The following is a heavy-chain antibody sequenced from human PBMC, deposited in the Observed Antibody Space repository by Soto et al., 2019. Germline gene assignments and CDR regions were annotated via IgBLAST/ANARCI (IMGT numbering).Heavy chain of an antibody. CDR1: GYTFTSYA. Sequence: ASVKVSCKASGYTFTSYAMHWVRQAPGQRLEWMGWINAGNGNTKYSQKFQGRVTITRDKSASTAYMELSSLRSEDTAVYYCAREPFRGVIGFDIWGQGTMVTVSS. J-gene: IGHJ3*02. V-gene: IGHV1-3*01. D-gene: IGHD3-16*02. CDR2: INAGNGNT. CDR3: AREPFRGVIGFDI.